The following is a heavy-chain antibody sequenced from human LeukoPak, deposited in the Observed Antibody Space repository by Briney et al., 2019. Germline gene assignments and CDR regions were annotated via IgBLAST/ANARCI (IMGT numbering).Heavy chain of an antibody. CDR3: ARDAIAVAGLGGY. V-gene: IGHV1-2*02. D-gene: IGHD6-19*01. CDR1: GYTFTDYN. CDR2: ISPNSGGT. Sequence: ASAKVSCKTSGYTFTDYNMHWVRQAPGQGLEWMGWISPNSGGTNYAQKFEDRVTMTRDTSISTAYMELSSLTFDDTAVYFCARDAIAVAGLGGYWGQGTLVTVSS. J-gene: IGHJ4*02.